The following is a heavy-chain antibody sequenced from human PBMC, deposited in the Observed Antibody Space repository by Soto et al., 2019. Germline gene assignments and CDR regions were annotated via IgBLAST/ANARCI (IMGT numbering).Heavy chain of an antibody. CDR2: ISGSGGST. J-gene: IGHJ5*02. Sequence: GGSLRLSCAASGFTFSSYAMSWVRQAPGKGLEWVSAISGSGGSTYYADSVKGRFTISRDNSKNTLYLQMNSLRAEDTAVYYCAKDPYSSGWYGSNWFDPWGQGTLVTVSS. D-gene: IGHD6-19*01. CDR3: AKDPYSSGWYGSNWFDP. V-gene: IGHV3-23*01. CDR1: GFTFSSYA.